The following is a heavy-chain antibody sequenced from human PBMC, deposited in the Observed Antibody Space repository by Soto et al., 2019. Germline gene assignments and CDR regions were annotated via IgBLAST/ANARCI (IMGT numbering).Heavy chain of an antibody. CDR1: AFTFRSYS. CDR2: ISSSSSYI. J-gene: IGHJ4*02. CDR3: ARGKYSSSSSTFDY. Sequence: EVQLVESGGGLVKPGESLRLSCAASAFTFRSYSMNWVRQAPGKGLEWVSSISSSSSYIFYADSMKGRFTISRDNAKNSLYLQMNSLRAEDTAVYYCARGKYSSSSSTFDYWGQGTLVTVSS. D-gene: IGHD6-6*01. V-gene: IGHV3-21*01.